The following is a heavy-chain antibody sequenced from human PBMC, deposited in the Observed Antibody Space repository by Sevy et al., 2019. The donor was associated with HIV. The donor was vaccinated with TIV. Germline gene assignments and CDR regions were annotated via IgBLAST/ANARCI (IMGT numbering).Heavy chain of an antibody. CDR1: GYTFSDYY. CDR2: INPNRGGI. CDR3: ARGMSAYLLANGMDV. Sequence: ASVKVSYKAYGYTFSDYYMHWVRQAPGQGLEWMGWINPNRGGINYAHKFQGRVTMTRDTSISTAYMELSSLRSDDTAIYYCARGMSAYLLANGMDVWGQGTTVTVSS. J-gene: IGHJ6*02. V-gene: IGHV1-2*07. D-gene: IGHD3-3*01.